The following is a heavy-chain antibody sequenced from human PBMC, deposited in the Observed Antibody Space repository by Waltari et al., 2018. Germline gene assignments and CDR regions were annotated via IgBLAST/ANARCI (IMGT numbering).Heavy chain of an antibody. V-gene: IGHV3-23*01. Sequence: EVQLLESGGGLVQPGGSLGLSCAASGFTFSSYAMSWVRRAPGTGLGWVVAIGGRGGSTYNADSVKGRFTSSGDNSKNTLYLQMNSLRAEDTAVYYCAKVRSSGPRYFDYWGQGTLVTVSS. J-gene: IGHJ4*02. CDR3: AKVRSSGPRYFDY. D-gene: IGHD3-22*01. CDR1: GFTFSSYA. CDR2: IGGRGGST.